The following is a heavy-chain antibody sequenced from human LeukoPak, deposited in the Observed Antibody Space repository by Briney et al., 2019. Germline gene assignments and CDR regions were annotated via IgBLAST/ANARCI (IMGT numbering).Heavy chain of an antibody. V-gene: IGHV3-11*01. CDR3: ARRAGAGWCFDY. CDR1: GFIFSHYL. J-gene: IGHJ4*02. D-gene: IGHD6-19*01. Sequence: GGSLRLSCPVSGFIFSHYLMNWIRQAPGKGLEWVSCSSSSGCSKSHAHSVKGRICIARDKGKNPLYLLIKSLRAEITGVYCLARRAGAGWCFDYWGQGPLLTVSS. CDR2: SSSSGCSK.